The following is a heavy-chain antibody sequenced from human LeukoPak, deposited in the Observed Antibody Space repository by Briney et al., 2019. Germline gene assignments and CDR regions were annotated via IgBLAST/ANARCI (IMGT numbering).Heavy chain of an antibody. D-gene: IGHD6-19*01. V-gene: IGHV3-21*01. CDR2: ISTSSSYI. CDR3: AREISRWLAYDY. Sequence: GGSLRLSCAASGFTFSRNSMNWVRQAPGKGLEWVSSISTSSSYIYYADSVKGRFTISRDNAKNSLYLQMNSLRAEDTAVYYCAREISRWLAYDYWGQGTLVTVSS. J-gene: IGHJ4*02. CDR1: GFTFSRNS.